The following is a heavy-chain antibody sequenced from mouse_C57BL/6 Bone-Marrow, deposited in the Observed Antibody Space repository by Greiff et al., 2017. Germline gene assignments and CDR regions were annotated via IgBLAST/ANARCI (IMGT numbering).Heavy chain of an antibody. V-gene: IGHV1-59*01. D-gene: IGHD2-2*01. J-gene: IGHJ4*01. CDR1: GYTFTSYW. Sequence: QVQLQQPGAELVRPGTSVKLSCKASGYTFTSYWMHWVKQRPGQGLEWIGVIDPSDSYTNYNQKFKGKATLTVDTSSSTAYMQLSSLTSEDSSVYYCAREGLLWLRRWYAMGYWGQGTSVTVSS. CDR3: AREGLLWLRRWYAMGY. CDR2: IDPSDSYT.